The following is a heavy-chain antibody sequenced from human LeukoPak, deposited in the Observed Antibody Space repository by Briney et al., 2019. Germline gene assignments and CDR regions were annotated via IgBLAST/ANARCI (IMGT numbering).Heavy chain of an antibody. CDR3: ASVYSSRTYWFDP. CDR2: IYYSGST. D-gene: IGHD6-13*01. V-gene: IGHV4-59*01. J-gene: IGHJ5*02. CDR1: GGSISSYY. Sequence: SETLSLTCSVSGGSISSYYWSWIRQPPGKGLEWIGYIYYSGSTNYNPSLKSRVTISVDTSKNQLSLKLSSVTAADTAVYYCASVYSSRTYWFDPWGQGTLVTVSS.